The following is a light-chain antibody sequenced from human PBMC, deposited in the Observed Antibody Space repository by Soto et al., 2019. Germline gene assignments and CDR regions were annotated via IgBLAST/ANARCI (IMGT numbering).Light chain of an antibody. Sequence: DIQMTQSPSSLSASVGERVTITCRASQGISNDLDWFQQKPANAPERLIYAASSLQSGVPSGMGGSGSGAAYSLPTSSLQADDFATEYCLQYNSSPCTFGQGTKVEIK. V-gene: IGKV1-17*01. J-gene: IGKJ1*01. CDR2: AAS. CDR3: LQYNSSPCT. CDR1: QGISND.